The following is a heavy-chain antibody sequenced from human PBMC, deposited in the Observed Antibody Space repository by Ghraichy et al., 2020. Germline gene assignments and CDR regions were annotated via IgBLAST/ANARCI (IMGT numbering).Heavy chain of an antibody. Sequence: SETLSLTCAVYGGSFSGYYWSWIRQPPGKGLEWIGEINHSGSTNYNPSLKSRVTISVDTSKNQFSLKLSSVTAADTAVYYCARGLTSSITIFGVVNPWDYYYYGMDVWGQGTTVTVSS. V-gene: IGHV4-34*01. D-gene: IGHD3-3*01. CDR1: GGSFSGYY. J-gene: IGHJ6*02. CDR3: ARGLTSSITIFGVVNPWDYYYYGMDV. CDR2: INHSGST.